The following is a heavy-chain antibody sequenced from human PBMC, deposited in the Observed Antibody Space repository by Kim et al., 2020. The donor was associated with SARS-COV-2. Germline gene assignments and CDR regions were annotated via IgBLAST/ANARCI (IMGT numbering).Heavy chain of an antibody. CDR3: ARLYGIGVATIHPFDY. J-gene: IGHJ4*02. CDR2: IYPGDSDT. D-gene: IGHD5-12*01. Sequence: GESLKISCKGSGYSFTSYWIGWVRQMPGKGLEWMGIIYPGDSDTRYSPSFQGQVTISADKSISTAYLQWSSLKASDTAMYYCARLYGIGVATIHPFDYWGQGTLVTVSS. CDR1: GYSFTSYW. V-gene: IGHV5-51*01.